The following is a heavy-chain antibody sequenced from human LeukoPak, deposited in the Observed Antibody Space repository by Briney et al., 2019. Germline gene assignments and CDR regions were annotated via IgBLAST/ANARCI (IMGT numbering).Heavy chain of an antibody. CDR2: ISVSGCIT. Sequence: PGGSLRLFCAASGFAFSSQAMGWVRESPGKGLEWVLVISVSGCITYYADCTKGRFTISRDNSKNTLFLQMNSLRAEDTAVYFCAKDARRTSGWYFFDYWGQGTLVTVSS. CDR3: AKDARRTSGWYFFDY. D-gene: IGHD6-19*01. V-gene: IGHV3-23*01. CDR1: GFAFSSQA. J-gene: IGHJ4*02.